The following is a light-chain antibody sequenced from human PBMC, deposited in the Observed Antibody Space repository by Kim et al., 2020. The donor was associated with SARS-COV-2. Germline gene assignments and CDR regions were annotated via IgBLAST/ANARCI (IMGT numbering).Light chain of an antibody. J-gene: IGLJ3*02. Sequence: SITISCTGTSSDVGGYNYVSCYQQHPGKAPKLMIYDVSNRPSGVSNRFSGSKSGNTASLTISGLQAEDEADYYCSSYTSSSTLAWVFGGGTKLTVL. CDR2: DVS. V-gene: IGLV2-14*03. CDR1: SSDVGGYNY. CDR3: SSYTSSSTLAWV.